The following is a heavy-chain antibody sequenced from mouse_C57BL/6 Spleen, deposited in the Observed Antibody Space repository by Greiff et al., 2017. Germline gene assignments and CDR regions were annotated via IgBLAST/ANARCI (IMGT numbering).Heavy chain of an antibody. J-gene: IGHJ3*01. Sequence: QVQLQQSGAELVRPGTSVKVSCKASGYAFTNYLLEWVKQRPGQGLEWIGVINPGSGGTNYNEKVKGKATLTADKSSSTSYMQLSSMTSEDSAVYFCAREGPYYAQSRFAYWGQGTLVTVSA. D-gene: IGHD1-1*01. CDR3: AREGPYYAQSRFAY. CDR2: INPGSGGT. CDR1: GYAFTNYL. V-gene: IGHV1-54*01.